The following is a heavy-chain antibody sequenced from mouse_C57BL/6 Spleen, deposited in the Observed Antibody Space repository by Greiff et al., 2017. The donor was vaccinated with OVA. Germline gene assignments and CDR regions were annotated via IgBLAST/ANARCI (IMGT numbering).Heavy chain of an antibody. J-gene: IGHJ2*01. Sequence: VQLQQSGAELARPGASVKMSCKASGYTFTSYTMHWVKQRPGQGLEWIGYINPSSGYTKYNQKFKDKATLTADKSSSTAYMQLSSLTSEDSAVYYCAREGSYENYFDYWGQGTTLTVSS. D-gene: IGHD1-1*01. CDR1: GYTFTSYT. V-gene: IGHV1-4*01. CDR2: INPSSGYT. CDR3: AREGSYENYFDY.